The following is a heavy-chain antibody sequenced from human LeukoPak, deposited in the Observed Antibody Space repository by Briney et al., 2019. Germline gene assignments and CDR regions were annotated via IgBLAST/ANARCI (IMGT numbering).Heavy chain of an antibody. Sequence: GGSLRLSCAASGFTFANYAMSWVRRAPGQGLDWVSAISGPAFTTYYADSVKGRFTVSRDNSKETLYLQMNSLTAEDTAVYYCARRITRGAAIFLGLEGFGPWGQGTLVTVSS. CDR1: GFTFANYA. CDR2: ISGPAFTT. V-gene: IGHV3-23*01. J-gene: IGHJ5*02. CDR3: ARRITRGAAIFLGLEGFGP. D-gene: IGHD2-2*01.